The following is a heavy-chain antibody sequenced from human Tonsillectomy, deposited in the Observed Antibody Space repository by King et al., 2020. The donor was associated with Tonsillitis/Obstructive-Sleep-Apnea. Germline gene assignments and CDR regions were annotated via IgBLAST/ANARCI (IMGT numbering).Heavy chain of an antibody. CDR3: ARPFPGSVAALEY. J-gene: IGHJ4*02. CDR2: INSNGGST. Sequence: VQLVESGGGLVQPGGSLRLSCAASGFTFSSYAIHWVRQAPGKGLEYVSAINSNGGSTYYGNSVKGRFSISRDNSKNTVYLQMGSLRVEDMAVYYCARPFPGSVAALEYWGQGSLVTVSS. V-gene: IGHV3-64*01. CDR1: GFTFSSYA. D-gene: IGHD5/OR15-5a*01.